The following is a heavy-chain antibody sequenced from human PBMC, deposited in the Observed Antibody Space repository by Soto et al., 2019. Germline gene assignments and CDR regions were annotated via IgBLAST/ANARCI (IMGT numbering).Heavy chain of an antibody. V-gene: IGHV4-34*01. Sequence: SETLSLTCAVYGGSFSGYYWTWIRQIPGKGLEWIGEIHQSGNTKYNPSLMSRVTMSVDTSRNQFSLKLRSVTAADTAVYYCARPSYARNWDFHDGMEVGGQGTAVTVS. CDR1: GGSFSGYY. D-gene: IGHD2-2*01. CDR3: ARPSYARNWDFHDGMEV. J-gene: IGHJ6*02. CDR2: IHQSGNT.